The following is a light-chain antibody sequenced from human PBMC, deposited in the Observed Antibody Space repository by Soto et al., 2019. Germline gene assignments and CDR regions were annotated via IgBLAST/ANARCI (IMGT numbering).Light chain of an antibody. CDR3: QQYYSSPLT. V-gene: IGKV4-1*01. Sequence: DIVMTQSPDSLAVSLGERATINCKSSQSVLYSLNNKNYLSWYQQKPGQPPKLLIFWASTRESGVPDRFSGSGSGTDFTLTINNXXXEDVAVYYCQQYYSSPLTFGGGTK. CDR2: WAS. CDR1: QSVLYSLNNKNY. J-gene: IGKJ4*01.